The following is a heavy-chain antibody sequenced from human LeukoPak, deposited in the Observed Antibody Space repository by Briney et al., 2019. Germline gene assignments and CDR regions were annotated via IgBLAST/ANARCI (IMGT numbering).Heavy chain of an antibody. D-gene: IGHD5-12*01. V-gene: IGHV3-23*01. CDR1: GFTFSSYA. CDR3: AREGYVTRYFDY. Sequence: PGGSLRLSCAASGFTFSSYAMSWVRQAPGKGLEWVSAISGSGGSTYYADPVKGRFTISRDNSKNTLYLQMNSLRAEDTAVYYGAREGYVTRYFDYWGQGTLVTVSS. J-gene: IGHJ4*02. CDR2: ISGSGGST.